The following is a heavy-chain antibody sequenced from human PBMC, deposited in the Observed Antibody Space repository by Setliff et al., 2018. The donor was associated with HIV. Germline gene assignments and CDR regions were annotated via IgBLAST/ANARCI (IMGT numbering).Heavy chain of an antibody. D-gene: IGHD3-22*01. J-gene: IGHJ4*02. CDR3: VKVPGSGIVRYFDY. CDR2: ITDSGDST. CDR1: GFTFATYA. V-gene: IGHV3-23*01. Sequence: PGESLTISCAASGFTFATYAMNWVRQAPGKGLEWVSTITDSGDSTYYADSVKGRFTISRDNSKNTLYLQMNSLTDADTALYYCVKVPGSGIVRYFDYWGQGTLVTVSS.